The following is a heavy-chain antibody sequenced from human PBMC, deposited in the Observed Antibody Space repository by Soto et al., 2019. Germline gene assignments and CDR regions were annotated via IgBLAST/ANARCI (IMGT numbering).Heavy chain of an antibody. Sequence: QVQLVQSGAEVKKPGASVKVSCKASGYTFTSYGISWVRQAPGQGLEWMGWTSAYNGNTNYAQKLQGRVTMTTDTSTSTAYMELRSLRSDDMAVYYCARRQWLVGRYYYGMDVWGQGTTVTVSS. CDR1: GYTFTSYG. CDR2: TSAYNGNT. V-gene: IGHV1-18*03. CDR3: ARRQWLVGRYYYGMDV. D-gene: IGHD6-19*01. J-gene: IGHJ6*02.